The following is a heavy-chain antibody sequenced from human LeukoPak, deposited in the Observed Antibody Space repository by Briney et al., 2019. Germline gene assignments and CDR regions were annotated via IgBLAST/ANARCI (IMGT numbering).Heavy chain of an antibody. CDR1: GFTFNSYG. Sequence: GGSLRLSCAASGFTFNSYGMHWVRQAPGKGLEWVAVIWYDGGDKYYADSVKGRFTISRDNSKNTLYLQMSSLRAEDTAVYYCARGQYYFDSNGYYRATFDAFDIWGQGTMVTVSS. V-gene: IGHV3-33*01. D-gene: IGHD3-22*01. CDR2: IWYDGGDK. CDR3: ARGQYYFDSNGYYRATFDAFDI. J-gene: IGHJ3*02.